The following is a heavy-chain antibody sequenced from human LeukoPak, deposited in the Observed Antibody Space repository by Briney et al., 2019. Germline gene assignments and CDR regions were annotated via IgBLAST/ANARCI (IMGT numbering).Heavy chain of an antibody. CDR2: IYYSGST. CDR3: ARDTGTYYDFWSGYDAAQNAFDI. V-gene: IGHV4-38-2*02. CDR1: GYSISSGYY. D-gene: IGHD3-3*01. Sequence: SETLSLTCTVSGYSISSGYYWGWIRQPPGKGLEWIGSIYYSGSTNYNPSLKSRVTISVDTSKNQFSLKLSSVTAADTAVYYCARDTGTYYDFWSGYDAAQNAFDIWGQGTMVTVSS. J-gene: IGHJ3*02.